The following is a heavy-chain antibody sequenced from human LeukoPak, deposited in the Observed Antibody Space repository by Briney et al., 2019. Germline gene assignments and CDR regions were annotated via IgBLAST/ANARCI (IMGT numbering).Heavy chain of an antibody. V-gene: IGHV1-2*02. CDR3: ARDTTRDNWFDP. D-gene: IGHD1-26*01. CDR2: INPNSGGT. Sequence: ASVKVSCKASRSTLTGYYMHWVRQAPGQGLEWMGWINPNSGGTNYAQKFQGRVTMTRDTSISTAYMELSGLRSDDTAVYYCARDTTRDNWFDPWGQGTLVTVSS. J-gene: IGHJ5*02. CDR1: RSTLTGYY.